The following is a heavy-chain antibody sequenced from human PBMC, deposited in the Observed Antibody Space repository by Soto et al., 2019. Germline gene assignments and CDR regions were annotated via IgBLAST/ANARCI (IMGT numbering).Heavy chain of an antibody. CDR2: INNDGTTT. CDR1: GFTFSRHW. J-gene: IGHJ4*02. V-gene: IGHV3-74*01. D-gene: IGHD5-18*01. CDR3: AAERAEARGYSYGRTLDD. Sequence: EVHLVESGGGVVQPGGSLRLSCVASGFTFSRHWLHWVRQVPGKGPVWVSRINNDGTTTAYADSVKGRFSISRDNADHTLFLQMNNLRAEDTGVYYCAAERAEARGYSYGRTLDDWGQGSLVAVSS.